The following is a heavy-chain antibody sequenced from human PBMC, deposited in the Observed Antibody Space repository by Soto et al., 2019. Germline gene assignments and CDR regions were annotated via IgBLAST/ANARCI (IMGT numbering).Heavy chain of an antibody. D-gene: IGHD7-27*01. V-gene: IGHV3-30-3*01. CDR1: GFSFSISP. Sequence: GALRLSCAASGFSFSISPMHWVRQAPGKGPEWVALISYDGTNKFYADSVKGRFTISRDNSKSTLYLQVDSLRPEDAAVYYCARDPKTSGGQHWAFNYFDSWGQGTLVTVSS. CDR3: ARDPKTSGGQHWAFNYFDS. CDR2: ISYDGTNK. J-gene: IGHJ4*02.